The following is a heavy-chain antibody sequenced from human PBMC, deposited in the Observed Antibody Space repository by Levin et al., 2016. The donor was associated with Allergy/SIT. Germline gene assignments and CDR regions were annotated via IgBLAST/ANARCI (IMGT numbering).Heavy chain of an antibody. J-gene: IGHJ4*02. V-gene: IGHV1-18*01. CDR2: ISAYNGNT. D-gene: IGHD1-26*01. Sequence: WVRQAPGQGLEWMGWISAYNGNTNYAQKLQGRVTMTTDTSTSTAYMELRSLRSDDTAVYYCAREMGATDFDYWGQGTLVTVSS. CDR3: AREMGATDFDY.